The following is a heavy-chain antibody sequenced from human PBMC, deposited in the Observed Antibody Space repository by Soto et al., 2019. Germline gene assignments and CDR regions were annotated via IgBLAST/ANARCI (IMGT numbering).Heavy chain of an antibody. CDR2: IYTTGST. CDR3: ARGIPVSGSFDY. J-gene: IGHJ4*02. V-gene: IGHV4-31*02. Sequence: WTWIRQHPGKGLEWIAYIYTTGSTYYNPSLKSRVGISVDTSKNQFSLKLSSVTAADTAVYYCARGIPVSGSFDYWGQGTLVTVSS. D-gene: IGHD6-19*01.